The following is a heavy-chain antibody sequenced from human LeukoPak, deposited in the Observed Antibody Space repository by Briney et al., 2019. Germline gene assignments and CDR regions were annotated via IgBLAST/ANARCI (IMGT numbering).Heavy chain of an antibody. J-gene: IGHJ4*02. CDR2: INHSGST. CDR3: ASSSYYDSSGYQRDYFDY. D-gene: IGHD3-22*01. V-gene: IGHV4-34*01. Sequence: SETLSLTCAVYGGSFSGYYWSWIRQPPGKGLEWIGEINHSGSTNYNPSLKSRVTISVDTSKNQFSLKLSSVTAADTAVYYCASSSYYDSSGYQRDYFDYWGQGTLVTVSS. CDR1: GGSFSGYY.